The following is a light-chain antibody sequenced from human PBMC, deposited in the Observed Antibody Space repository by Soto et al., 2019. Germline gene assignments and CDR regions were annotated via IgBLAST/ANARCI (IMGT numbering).Light chain of an antibody. CDR3: QEYNTYSRT. CDR1: QSISSW. J-gene: IGKJ1*01. V-gene: IGKV1-5*01. Sequence: IQMTQSPSTLSASVGDRVTIACRASQSISSWLAWYKQKPGKAPKLLIYDASSLETGVPSRFRGSGSGTEFTLTISTLQPDDFETYYCQEYNTYSRTFGQGTKVDIK. CDR2: DAS.